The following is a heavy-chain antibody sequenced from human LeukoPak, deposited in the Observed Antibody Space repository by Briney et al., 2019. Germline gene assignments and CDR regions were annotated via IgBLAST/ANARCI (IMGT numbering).Heavy chain of an antibody. CDR2: ISSSSSYI. V-gene: IGHV3-21*01. CDR3: ARDYRILFRLGGFDY. D-gene: IGHD3-16*01. J-gene: IGHJ4*02. Sequence: SGGSLRLSCAASGFTFSSYSMNWVRQAPGRGLEWVSSISSSSSYIYYADSVKGRFTISRDNAKNSLYLQMNSLRAEDTAVYYCARDYRILFRLGGFDYWGQGTLVTVSS. CDR1: GFTFSSYS.